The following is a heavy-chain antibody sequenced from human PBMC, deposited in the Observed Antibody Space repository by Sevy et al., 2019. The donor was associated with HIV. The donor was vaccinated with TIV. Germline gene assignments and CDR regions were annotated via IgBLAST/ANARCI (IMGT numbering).Heavy chain of an antibody. Sequence: GGSLRLSCAASGFIFPDYAMSWVRQPPGKGLEWVSGINWNADNTGYADSLKGRFTISRDNAKNSLYLEINSLRAEDTALYYCARRTYYYDTTGYGAFDLWGQGTLVTVSS. D-gene: IGHD3-22*01. J-gene: IGHJ3*01. V-gene: IGHV3-20*04. CDR2: INWNADNT. CDR3: ARRTYYYDTTGYGAFDL. CDR1: GFIFPDYA.